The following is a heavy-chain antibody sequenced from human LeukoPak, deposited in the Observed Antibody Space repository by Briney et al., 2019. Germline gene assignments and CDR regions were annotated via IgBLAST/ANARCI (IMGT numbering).Heavy chain of an antibody. V-gene: IGHV4-39*07. CDR1: GGSISSGSYY. J-gene: IGHJ1*01. CDR2: IFYSWST. Sequence: PSETLSLTCTVSGGSISSGSYYWGWIRQPPGKGLECIGSIFYSWSTYYSPSLKSRVTISIDTSKNQFSLKLSSVTAADTAVYYCARGTRGYSYGYSTEYFQHWGQGTLVTVSS. D-gene: IGHD5-18*01. CDR3: ARGTRGYSYGYSTEYFQH.